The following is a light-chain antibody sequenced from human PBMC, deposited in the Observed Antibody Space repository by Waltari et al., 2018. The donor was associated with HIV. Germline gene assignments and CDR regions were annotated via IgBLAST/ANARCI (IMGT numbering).Light chain of an antibody. CDR2: EVS. CDR1: SSDVGVYNY. V-gene: IGLV2-14*01. J-gene: IGLJ3*02. Sequence: QSALTQPASVSGSLGPSITISCTGTSSDVGVYNYVSWYQQHPGKTPKLMIYEVSNRPSGVSNRFSGSKSGNTASLTISGLHAEDEADYYCSSYTTRNTRVFGGGTTLTVL. CDR3: SSYTTRNTRV.